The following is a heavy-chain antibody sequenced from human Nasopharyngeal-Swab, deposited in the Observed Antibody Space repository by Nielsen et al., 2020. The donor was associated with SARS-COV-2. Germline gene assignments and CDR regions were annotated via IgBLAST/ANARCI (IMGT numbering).Heavy chain of an antibody. CDR1: GFTFSGSA. CDR2: IRDKANSYAT. V-gene: IGHV3-73*01. J-gene: IGHJ4*02. Sequence: GGSLRLSCAASGFTFSGSAMHWVRQASGKGLEWVGRIRDKANSYATAYAASVKGRFTISRDDSKNTAYLQMNSLKTEDTAVYYCTSRKGIGVAGEFDYWGQGTLVTVSS. D-gene: IGHD6-19*01. CDR3: TSRKGIGVAGEFDY.